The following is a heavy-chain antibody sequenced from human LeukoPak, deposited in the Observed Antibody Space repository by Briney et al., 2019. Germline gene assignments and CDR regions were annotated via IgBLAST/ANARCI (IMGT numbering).Heavy chain of an antibody. Sequence: PGGSLRLSCAASGFTFSSYEMNWVRQAPGKGLEWVSYISSSGSTIYYGDSVKGRFTISRDNAKNSLYLQMNSLRAEDTAVYYCAKDQSGYSPPYWGSEYWGQGTLVTVSS. CDR1: GFTFSSYE. V-gene: IGHV3-48*03. D-gene: IGHD7-27*01. CDR2: ISSSGSTI. CDR3: AKDQSGYSPPYWGSEY. J-gene: IGHJ4*02.